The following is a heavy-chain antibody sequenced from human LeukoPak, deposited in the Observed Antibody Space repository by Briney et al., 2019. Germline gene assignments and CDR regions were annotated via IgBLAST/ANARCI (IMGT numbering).Heavy chain of an antibody. CDR2: IKQDGSEK. CDR1: GFTFSSYW. D-gene: IGHD2-2*01. Sequence: GGSLRLSCAASGFTFSSYWMSWVRQAPGKGLEWVANIKQDGSEKYSVDSVKGRFTIPRDNAKNSLYLQMNRLRAEDTAVYYCARQYCSSTSCFGWWSLDYWGQGTLVTVSS. J-gene: IGHJ4*02. V-gene: IGHV3-7*01. CDR3: ARQYCSSTSCFGWWSLDY.